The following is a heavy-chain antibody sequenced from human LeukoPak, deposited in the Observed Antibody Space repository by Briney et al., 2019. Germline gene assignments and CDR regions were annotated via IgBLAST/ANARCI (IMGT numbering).Heavy chain of an antibody. D-gene: IGHD3-3*01. V-gene: IGHV3-48*01. CDR1: GFTFSSYS. Sequence: GGSLRLSRAASGFTFSSYSMNWVRQAPGKGLEWVSYISSSSSTIYYADSVKGRFTISRDNAKNSLYLQMNSLRAEDTAVYYCARVPIFGVANNWFDPWGQGTLVTVSS. CDR3: ARVPIFGVANNWFDP. CDR2: ISSSSSTI. J-gene: IGHJ5*02.